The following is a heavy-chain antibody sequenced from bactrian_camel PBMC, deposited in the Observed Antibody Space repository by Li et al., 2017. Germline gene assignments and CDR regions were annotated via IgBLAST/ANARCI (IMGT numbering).Heavy chain of an antibody. V-gene: IGHV3S40*01. CDR3: AADLLLMRPLEASEYKY. J-gene: IGHJ4*01. CDR1: GGTEDGFY. Sequence: VQLVESGGGSVQAGGSVRLSCVTSGGTEDGFYVAWVRQVPGKGREGVASIYTGTDRTYYADSVKGRFAIWQDNAKATVYLEINYLRPEDTAMYSCAADLLLMRPLEASEYKYWGQGTQVTVS. CDR2: IYTGTDRT. D-gene: IGHD8*01.